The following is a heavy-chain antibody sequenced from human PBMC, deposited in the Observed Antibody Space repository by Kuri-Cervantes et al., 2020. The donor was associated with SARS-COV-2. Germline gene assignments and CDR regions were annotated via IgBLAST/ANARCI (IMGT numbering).Heavy chain of an antibody. CDR3: AKSPRDGYGNWFDP. CDR2: ISGSGGST. D-gene: IGHD5-18*01. J-gene: IGHJ5*02. CDR1: GFTFSNHA. Sequence: GESLKISCTTSGFTFSNHAMTWVRQAPGKGLEWVSTISGSGGSTYYADSVKGRFTLSRDNSKTTVYLQMNSLRTDDTAVYYCAKSPRDGYGNWFDPWGQGTLVTVSS. V-gene: IGHV3-23*01.